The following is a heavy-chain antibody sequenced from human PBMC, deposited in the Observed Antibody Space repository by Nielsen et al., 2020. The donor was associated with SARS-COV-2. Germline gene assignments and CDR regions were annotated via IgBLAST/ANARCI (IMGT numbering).Heavy chain of an antibody. CDR2: IYYSGST. V-gene: IGHV4-39*01. J-gene: IGHJ4*02. CDR3: ARLGPIFDY. Sequence: SETLSLTCTVSGGSISSSSYYWGWIRQPPGKGLEWIGSIYYSGSTYYNPPLKSRVTISVDTSKNQFSLKLSSVTAADTAVYYCARLGPIFDYWGQGTLVTVSS. CDR1: GGSISSSSYY.